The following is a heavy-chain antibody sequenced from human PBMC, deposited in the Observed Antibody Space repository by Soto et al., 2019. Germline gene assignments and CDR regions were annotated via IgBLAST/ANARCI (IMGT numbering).Heavy chain of an antibody. D-gene: IGHD3-22*01. V-gene: IGHV4-39*01. CDR3: ARHVISIYYYDSSGYYFNPFDY. Sequence: PSETLSLTCTVSGGSISSSSYYWGWIRQPPGKGLEWIGSIYYSGSTYYNPSLKSRVTISVDTSKNQFSLKLSSVTAADTAVYYCARHVISIYYYDSSGYYFNPFDYWGQGTLVTVSS. CDR2: IYYSGST. J-gene: IGHJ4*02. CDR1: GGSISSSSYY.